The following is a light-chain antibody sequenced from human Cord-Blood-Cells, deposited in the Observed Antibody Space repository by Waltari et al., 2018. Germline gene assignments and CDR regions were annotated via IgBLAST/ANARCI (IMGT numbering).Light chain of an antibody. J-gene: IGKJ2*01. V-gene: IGKV3-15*01. Sequence: EIVMTQSPATLSVSPGERATLSCRASQSVSSNLAWYQQKPGQAPRLLIYGASTRATGIPARFSGSGSGTEFTLTISSLQSEDFAVYYCQQYNNWPPDT. CDR2: GAS. CDR3: QQYNNWPPDT. CDR1: QSVSSN.